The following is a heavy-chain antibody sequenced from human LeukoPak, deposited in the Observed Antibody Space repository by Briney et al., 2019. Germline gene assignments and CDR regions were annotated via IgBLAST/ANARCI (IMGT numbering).Heavy chain of an antibody. J-gene: IGHJ4*02. Sequence: SQTLSLTCAISGDSVSSNSGTWTWIRQSPSRGLERLGRTYYRSKWYSDYALSVKSRIAINPDTSKNQFSLQLNSVTPEDTAVYYCARGSSSSSWYFDYWGQGTLVTVSS. D-gene: IGHD6-13*01. V-gene: IGHV6-1*01. CDR3: ARGSSSSSWYFDY. CDR1: GDSVSSNSGT. CDR2: TYYRSKWYS.